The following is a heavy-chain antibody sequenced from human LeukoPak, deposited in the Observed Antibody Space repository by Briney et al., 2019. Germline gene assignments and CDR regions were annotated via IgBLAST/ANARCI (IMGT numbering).Heavy chain of an antibody. CDR1: GGSFSGYY. D-gene: IGHD3-9*01. J-gene: IGHJ4*02. Sequence: SETLSLTCAVYGGSFSGYYWSWIRQPPGKGLEWIGEINHSGSTNYNPSLKSRVTTSVDTSKNQFSLKLSSVTAADTAVYYCARGGDLDILTGVVTTPLDYWGQGTLVTVSS. CDR2: INHSGST. CDR3: ARGGDLDILTGVVTTPLDY. V-gene: IGHV4-34*01.